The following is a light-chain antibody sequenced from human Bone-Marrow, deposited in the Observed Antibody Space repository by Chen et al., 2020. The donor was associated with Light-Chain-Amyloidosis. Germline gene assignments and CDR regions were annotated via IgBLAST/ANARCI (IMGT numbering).Light chain of an antibody. CDR3: QQSYSTPYT. V-gene: IGKV1-39*01. CDR1: QSISNY. Sequence: DIQMTQSPSSLSASVGDSVTITCRASQSISNYLNWYQQKPGKAPKLLIYAASSLQSGVPSRFSGSGSGTDFTLTISSLQPEDFATYYCQQSYSTPYTFGQGTKLGI. CDR2: AAS. J-gene: IGKJ2*01.